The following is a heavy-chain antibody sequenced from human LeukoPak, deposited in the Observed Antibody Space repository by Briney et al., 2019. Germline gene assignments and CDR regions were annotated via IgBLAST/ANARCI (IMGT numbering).Heavy chain of an antibody. Sequence: GGSLRLSCAASGFTFSSYSMNWVRQAPGKGLEWVSSISSSSSYIYYADSVKGRFTISRDNAKNSLYLQMNSLRAEDTAVYYCAKGTSVTNLAYWGQGTLVTVSS. CDR1: GFTFSSYS. V-gene: IGHV3-21*04. CDR3: AKGTSVTNLAY. J-gene: IGHJ1*01. D-gene: IGHD4-17*01. CDR2: ISSSSSYI.